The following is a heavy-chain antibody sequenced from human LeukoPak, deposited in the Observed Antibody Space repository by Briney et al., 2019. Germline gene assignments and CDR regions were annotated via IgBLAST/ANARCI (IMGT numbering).Heavy chain of an antibody. V-gene: IGHV1-46*01. Sequence: ASVKVSCKASGYTFTNYYMHWVRQAPGQGLEWMGIINPSGGNTYYAQKFQGRVTMTRDTSTSTVYMELSSLRSEDTAVYYCARGSGGAYYMDVWGKGTTVTVPS. CDR3: ARGSGGAYYMDV. J-gene: IGHJ6*03. CDR1: GYTFTNYY. D-gene: IGHD6-25*01. CDR2: INPSGGNT.